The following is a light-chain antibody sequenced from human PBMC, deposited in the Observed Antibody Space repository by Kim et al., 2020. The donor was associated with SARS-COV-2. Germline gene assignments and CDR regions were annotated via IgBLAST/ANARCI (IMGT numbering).Light chain of an antibody. V-gene: IGLV1-47*01. CDR3: ASWDDSLSGHVV. J-gene: IGLJ2*01. Sequence: QGVTISCTGSSRNVGSYYEYWYHQLPGRDPKQLIYRNNRRPPGVPDRFSGCKSGTSASLAISGLRSEDESVYYCASWDDSLSGHVVFGGGTQLTVL. CDR2: RNN. CDR1: SRNVGSYY.